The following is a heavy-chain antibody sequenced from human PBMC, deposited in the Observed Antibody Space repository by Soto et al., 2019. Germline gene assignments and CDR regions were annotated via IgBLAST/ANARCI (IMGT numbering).Heavy chain of an antibody. V-gene: IGHV1-18*04. CDR2: ISAYNGNT. D-gene: IGHD3-10*01. Sequence: ASVKVSCKASGYTFTSYGISWVRQAPGQGLEWMGWISAYNGNTNYAQKLQGRVTMTTDTSTSTAYMELRSLRSDDTAVYYCARDQGYYGSGSYSYGMDVWGQGTTVTVYS. J-gene: IGHJ6*02. CDR3: ARDQGYYGSGSYSYGMDV. CDR1: GYTFTSYG.